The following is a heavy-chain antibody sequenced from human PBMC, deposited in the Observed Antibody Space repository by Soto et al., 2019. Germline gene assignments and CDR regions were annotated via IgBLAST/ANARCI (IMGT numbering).Heavy chain of an antibody. CDR3: ARGGGVYYFDY. D-gene: IGHD2-8*02. V-gene: IGHV4-59*01. CDR1: GGSISSYY. J-gene: IGHJ4*02. CDR2: IYYSGNT. Sequence: SETLSLTCTVSGGSISSYYWSWIRQPPGKGLEWIGYIYYSGNTDYNPSLKSRVTISVDTSKSQFSLKLSSVTAADTAVYYCARGGGVYYFDYWGQGTLVT.